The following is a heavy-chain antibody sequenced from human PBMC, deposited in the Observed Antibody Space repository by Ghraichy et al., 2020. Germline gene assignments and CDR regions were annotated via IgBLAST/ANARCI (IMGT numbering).Heavy chain of an antibody. CDR2: MSNGGGST. CDR3: AKVRRGWLQLEAFDI. J-gene: IGHJ3*02. Sequence: GGSLRLSCVASGFIFSNYAMNWVRQAPGKGLEWVSAMSNGGGSTYYADSVKGRFTISRDNSKNTLYLQMNSLRAEDTAVYYCAKVRRGWLQLEAFDIWGRATTVTVSS. D-gene: IGHD5-24*01. V-gene: IGHV3-23*01. CDR1: GFIFSNYA.